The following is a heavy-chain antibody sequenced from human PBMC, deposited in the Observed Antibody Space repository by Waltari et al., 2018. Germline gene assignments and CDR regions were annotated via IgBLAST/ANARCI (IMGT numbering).Heavy chain of an antibody. J-gene: IGHJ4*02. CDR2: INPSIGSA. Sequence: QVQLVQSGAEVQKPGSSVKVYCKASGGPLSSYAISWVRQARGQGLEGMVRINPSIGSADDAQKFQCRVTITADESTSTAYMELSSLRAADTAVYDCASDDGVTYYDYVSEYWGQGTLVTVSS. CDR3: ASDDGVTYYDYVSEY. V-gene: IGHV1-69*11. D-gene: IGHD3-16*01. CDR1: GGPLSSYA.